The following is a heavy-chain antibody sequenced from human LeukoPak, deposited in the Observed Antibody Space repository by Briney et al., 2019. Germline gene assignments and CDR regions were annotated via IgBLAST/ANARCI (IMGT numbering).Heavy chain of an antibody. V-gene: IGHV1-2*02. CDR1: GYTFTGYY. CDR2: INPNSGGT. CDR3: AREASSIAAAGPFDY. D-gene: IGHD6-13*01. J-gene: IGHJ4*02. Sequence: ASVKVSCKASGYTFTGYYMHWVRRAPGQGLEWMGWINPNSGGTNYAQKFQGRVTMTRDTSISTAYMELSRLRSDDTAVYYCAREASSIAAAGPFDYWGQGTLVAVSS.